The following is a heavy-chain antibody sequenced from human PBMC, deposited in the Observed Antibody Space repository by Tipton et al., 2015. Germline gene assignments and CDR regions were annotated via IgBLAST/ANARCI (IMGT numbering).Heavy chain of an antibody. Sequence: TLSLTCTASGGSISNSNYYWGWIRQPPGKELEWIGYIQYSGSTNYNPSLKSRVTISVDTSKTQFSLKMSSVTASDTAVYYCARARGRHGGLFDSWGQGILVTVSS. CDR2: IQYSGST. J-gene: IGHJ4*02. V-gene: IGHV4-61*05. D-gene: IGHD4-23*01. CDR1: GGSISNSNYY. CDR3: ARARGRHGGLFDS.